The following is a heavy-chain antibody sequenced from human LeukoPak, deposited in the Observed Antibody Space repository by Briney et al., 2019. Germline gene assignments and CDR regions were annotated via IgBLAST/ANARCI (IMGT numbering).Heavy chain of an antibody. Sequence: SETLSLTCAVYGGSFSGYYWSWIRQPPGKGLEWIGEINHSGSTNYNPSLKSRVAISVDTSKNQFSLKLSSVTAADTAVYYCARDGYNSGSFDGPGGLIGFDIWGQGTMVTVSS. V-gene: IGHV4-34*01. J-gene: IGHJ3*02. CDR2: INHSGST. D-gene: IGHD6-19*01. CDR1: GGSFSGYY. CDR3: ARDGYNSGSFDGPGGLIGFDI.